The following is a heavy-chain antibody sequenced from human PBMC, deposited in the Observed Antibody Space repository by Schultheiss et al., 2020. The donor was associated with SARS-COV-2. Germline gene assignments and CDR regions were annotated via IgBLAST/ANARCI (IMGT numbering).Heavy chain of an antibody. Sequence: GGSLRLSCAASGFTFSSYAMSWVRQAPGKGLEWVSSISSSSSYIYYADSVKGRFTISRDNAKNSLYLQMNSLRAEDTAVYYCARDFNGDYPFDYWGQGTLVTVSS. CDR3: ARDFNGDYPFDY. J-gene: IGHJ4*02. CDR1: GFTFSSYA. V-gene: IGHV3-21*01. CDR2: ISSSSSYI. D-gene: IGHD4-17*01.